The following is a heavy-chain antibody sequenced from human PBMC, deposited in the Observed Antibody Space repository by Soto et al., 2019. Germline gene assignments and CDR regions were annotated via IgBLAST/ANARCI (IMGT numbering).Heavy chain of an antibody. Sequence: ASVKVSCKASGYIFTGNYMHWVRQAPGQGLKYMGWINPNNGATNYAQNFQGRVTMTWDTSISTAYMEVRRLRYDDTALYYCAPHYPASSGYFDHWGQGTLVTVSS. CDR2: INPNNGAT. CDR1: GYIFTGNY. J-gene: IGHJ4*02. D-gene: IGHD3-22*01. CDR3: APHYPASSGYFDH. V-gene: IGHV1-2*02.